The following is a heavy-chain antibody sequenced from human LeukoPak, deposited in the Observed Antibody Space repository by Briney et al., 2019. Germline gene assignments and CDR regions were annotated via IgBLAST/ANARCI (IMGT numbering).Heavy chain of an antibody. CDR3: ARNRRRTIFGTEYGMDV. Sequence: ASVKVSCKASGYTFTSYDINWVRQATGQGLEWMGWMNPNSGNTGYAQKFQGRVTMTRNTSISTAYMELSRLRSDDTAVYYCARNRRRTIFGTEYGMDVWGQGTTVTVSS. CDR1: GYTFTSYD. J-gene: IGHJ6*02. D-gene: IGHD3-3*01. V-gene: IGHV1-8*01. CDR2: MNPNSGNT.